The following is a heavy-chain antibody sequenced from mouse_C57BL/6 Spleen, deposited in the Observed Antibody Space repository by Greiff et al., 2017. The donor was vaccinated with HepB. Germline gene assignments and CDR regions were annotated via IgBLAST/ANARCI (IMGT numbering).Heavy chain of an antibody. CDR1: GYAFSSSW. J-gene: IGHJ3*01. CDR3: ARKGDYDYDRGFAY. D-gene: IGHD2-4*01. CDR2: IYPGDGDT. Sequence: QVQLQQSGPELVKPGASVKISCKASGYAFSSSWMNWVKQRPGKGLEWIGRIYPGDGDTNYNGKFKGKATLTADKSSSTAYMQLSSLTSEDSAVYFGARKGDYDYDRGFAYWGQGTLVTVSA. V-gene: IGHV1-82*01.